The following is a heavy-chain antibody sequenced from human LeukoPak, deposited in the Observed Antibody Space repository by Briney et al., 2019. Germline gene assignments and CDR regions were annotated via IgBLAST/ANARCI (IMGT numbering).Heavy chain of an antibody. V-gene: IGHV4-39*07. CDR3: ARALGYSYGNDY. CDR2: IFYIGRA. D-gene: IGHD5-18*01. J-gene: IGHJ4*02. Sequence: SETLSLTCTVSGDSFPSTSYYWGWIRQPPGKGLEWIGSIFYIGRAHYDPSLQSRVTISLDTSKNQFSLKLSSMTAADTAVYYCARALGYSYGNDYWGQGTLVTVSS. CDR1: GDSFPSTSYY.